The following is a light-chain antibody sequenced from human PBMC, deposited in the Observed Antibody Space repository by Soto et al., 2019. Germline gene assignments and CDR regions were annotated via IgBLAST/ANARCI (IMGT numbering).Light chain of an antibody. CDR1: SSDVGGYNY. Sequence: QSVLTQPASVTGAPRQSSTISCTGTSSDVGGYNYVSWYQQHPGKAPKLMIYDVSNRPSGVSNRFSGSKSGNTASLTISGLQAEDEADYYCSSYTSSSTHLFGTGTKVTVL. CDR2: DVS. J-gene: IGLJ1*01. V-gene: IGLV2-14*01. CDR3: SSYTSSSTHL.